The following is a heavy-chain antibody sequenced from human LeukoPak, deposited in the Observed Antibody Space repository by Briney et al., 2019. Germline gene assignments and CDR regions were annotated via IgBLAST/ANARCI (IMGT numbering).Heavy chain of an antibody. J-gene: IGHJ4*02. CDR2: IYYSGST. D-gene: IGHD3-22*01. V-gene: IGHV4-39*07. CDR1: GGSISSSSYY. CDR3: ARYLNYDSSGYSRGFDY. Sequence: SETLSLTCTVSGGSISSSSYYWGWIRQPPGKGLEWIGSIYYSGSTYYNPSLKSRVAISVDTSKNKFSLKLSSVTAADTAVYYCARYLNYDSSGYSRGFDYWGQGTLVTVSS.